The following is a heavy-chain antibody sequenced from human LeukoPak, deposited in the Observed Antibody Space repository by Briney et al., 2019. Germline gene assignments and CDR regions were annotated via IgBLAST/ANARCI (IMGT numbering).Heavy chain of an antibody. CDR2: IRNVGNDK. V-gene: IGHV3-30*02. CDR1: GFTFDCCG. J-gene: IGHJ4*02. CDR3: ARAPYDSSGHFIIFFDN. Sequence: GGSLTLSCAACGFTFDCCGMHWVLQAPGKGLEWVAFIRNVGNDKYYADSVKGRFFISRDNSKNTLSLQMNSLRAEDTAVYYCARAPYDSSGHFIIFFDNWGQGTLVTVSS. D-gene: IGHD3-22*01.